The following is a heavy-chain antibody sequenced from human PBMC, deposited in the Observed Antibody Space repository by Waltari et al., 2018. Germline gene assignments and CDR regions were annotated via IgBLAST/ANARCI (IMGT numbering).Heavy chain of an antibody. CDR1: AGTFSSYA. CDR3: AREPTLAIVGHEAFDI. V-gene: IGHV1-69*14. CDR2: VAPILRRT. D-gene: IGHD3-22*01. J-gene: IGHJ3*02. Sequence: QLVQSGAEVKKPGSSVKGSCKASAGTFSSYATRGVRLAPGQGAEWMGGVAPILRRTNYARKRQGSIRITADKSTRTACMQLSSLRSEDTGVYYCAREPTLAIVGHEAFDIWRQGTVVAVPS.